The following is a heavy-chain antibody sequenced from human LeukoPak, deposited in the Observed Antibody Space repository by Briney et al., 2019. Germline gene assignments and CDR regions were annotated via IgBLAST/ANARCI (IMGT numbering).Heavy chain of an antibody. Sequence: PSEILSLTRTVSCGSISSSIYYWGRIRQPPGKGLEWIGIMYYSGSTYYNPSLKRRVTISVATSKNQFSLKLSSVTAADTAVYYCASYGSGWDYYGMDVWGQGTTVTVSS. CDR3: ASYGSGWDYYGMDV. CDR2: MYYSGST. J-gene: IGHJ6*02. D-gene: IGHD3-10*01. V-gene: IGHV4-39*01. CDR1: CGSISSSIYY.